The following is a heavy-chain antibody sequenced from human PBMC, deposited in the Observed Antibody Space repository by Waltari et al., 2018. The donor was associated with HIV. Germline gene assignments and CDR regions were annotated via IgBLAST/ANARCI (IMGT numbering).Heavy chain of an antibody. CDR3: TSTGGGITDY. Sequence: EVQLVESGGGLVKPGESLRLSCAASGFTLTNAWMSWVRQAPVKGLEWVGRIKSEDDGGTTDYAAPVKGRFTISRDDSKNALYLQMNSLKTEDTALYYCTSTGGGITDYWGQGTLVTVSS. CDR1: GFTLTNAW. J-gene: IGHJ4*02. V-gene: IGHV3-15*01. D-gene: IGHD2-15*01. CDR2: IKSEDDGGTT.